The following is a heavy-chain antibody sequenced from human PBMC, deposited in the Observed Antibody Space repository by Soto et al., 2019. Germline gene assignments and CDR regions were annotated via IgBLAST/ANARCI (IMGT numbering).Heavy chain of an antibody. D-gene: IGHD2-15*01. CDR2: ISAYNGNT. CDR3: ARAINFVVVVAAPPRYAFDI. V-gene: IGHV1-18*01. CDR1: GYTLTSYG. Sequence: ASVKVSCKASGYTLTSYGISWVRQAPGQGLEWMGWISAYNGNTSYAQKLQGRVTMTTDTSTSTAYMELRSLRSDDTAVYYCARAINFVVVVAAPPRYAFDIGGQGKMVTVSS. J-gene: IGHJ3*02.